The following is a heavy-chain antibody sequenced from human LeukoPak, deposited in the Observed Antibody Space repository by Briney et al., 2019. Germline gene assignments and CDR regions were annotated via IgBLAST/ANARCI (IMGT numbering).Heavy chain of an antibody. CDR3: TRGLTPYSSSSLFF. CDR2: IRSKAYGGTT. J-gene: IGHJ3*01. V-gene: IGHV3-49*04. Sequence: PGRSLRLSCTASGFTFNDYVLTWVRRAPGKGLECVGFIRSKAYGGTTEYAASVKGRFTISRDDSKSIAYLQMNSLKTEDTALYYCTRGLTPYSSSSLFFWGQGAMVTVSS. CDR1: GFTFNDYV. D-gene: IGHD6-6*01.